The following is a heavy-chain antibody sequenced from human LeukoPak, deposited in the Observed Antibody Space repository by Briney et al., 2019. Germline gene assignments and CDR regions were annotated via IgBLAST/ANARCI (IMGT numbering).Heavy chain of an antibody. V-gene: IGHV3-30*02. CDR2: IRYDGTNE. CDR1: GFTFSSYG. D-gene: IGHD2-21*01. J-gene: IGHJ3*02. CDR3: ARDSHIMEGAFDI. Sequence: GGSLRLSCAASGFTFSSYGMHWVRQAPGKGLEWVTFIRYDGTNEYYADSVRGRFTISRDNSKNTLYLQMNSLRAEDTAVYYCARDSHIMEGAFDIWGQGTMVTVSS.